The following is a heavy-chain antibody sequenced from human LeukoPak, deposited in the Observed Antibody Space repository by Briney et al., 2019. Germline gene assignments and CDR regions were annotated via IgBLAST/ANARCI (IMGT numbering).Heavy chain of an antibody. D-gene: IGHD2/OR15-2a*01. Sequence: GESLKIPCKGSGYSFTSYWIGWVRQMPGKGLEWMGIIYPGDSDTRYSPSFQGQVTISADKSISTAYLQWSSLKASDTAMYYCARHNNLPLADVDVWGQGTTVTVSS. CDR2: IYPGDSDT. J-gene: IGHJ6*02. CDR1: GYSFTSYW. V-gene: IGHV5-51*01. CDR3: ARHNNLPLADVDV.